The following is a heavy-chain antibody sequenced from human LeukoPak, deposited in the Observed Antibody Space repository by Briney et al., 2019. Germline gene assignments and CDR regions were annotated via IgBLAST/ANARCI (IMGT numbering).Heavy chain of an antibody. J-gene: IGHJ4*02. Sequence: GGSLRLSSAASGFTFSSYAMSWVRQAPGKGLEWVSAISVSGGSTYYADSVKGRFTISRDNSKHTLYLQMNSLRADDTAVYYCAKATNYYDSSGYLYYFDYWGQGTLVTVSS. CDR1: GFTFSSYA. D-gene: IGHD3-22*01. CDR3: AKATNYYDSSGYLYYFDY. V-gene: IGHV3-23*01. CDR2: ISVSGGST.